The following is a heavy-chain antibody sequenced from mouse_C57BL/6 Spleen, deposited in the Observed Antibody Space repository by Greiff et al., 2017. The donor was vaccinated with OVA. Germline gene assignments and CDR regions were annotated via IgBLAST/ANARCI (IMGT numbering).Heavy chain of an antibody. CDR3: ARGDYDNYYAMDY. CDR2: IYPRDGST. CDR1: GYTFTDHT. V-gene: IGHV1-78*01. D-gene: IGHD2-4*01. Sequence: VKLMESDAELVKPGASVKISCKVSGYTFTDHTIHWMKQRPEQGLEWIGYIYPRDGSTKYNEKFKGKATLTADKSSSTAYMQLNSLTSEDSAVYVCARGDYDNYYAMDYWGQGTSVTVSS. J-gene: IGHJ4*01.